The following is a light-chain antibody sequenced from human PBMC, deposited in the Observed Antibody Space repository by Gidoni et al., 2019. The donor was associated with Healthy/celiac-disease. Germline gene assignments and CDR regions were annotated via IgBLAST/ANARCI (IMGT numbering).Light chain of an antibody. Sequence: QSALTQPASVSGSPGQSITISCTGTSRDVGRYNYVSWSQQHPGKAPKLMIYEVSNRPSGVSNRFSGSKSCNTASLTIFGLQAEDEAYYYCSSYTSSSSYVFGTGTKVTVL. CDR3: SSYTSSSSYV. CDR1: SRDVGRYNY. V-gene: IGLV2-14*01. J-gene: IGLJ1*01. CDR2: EVS.